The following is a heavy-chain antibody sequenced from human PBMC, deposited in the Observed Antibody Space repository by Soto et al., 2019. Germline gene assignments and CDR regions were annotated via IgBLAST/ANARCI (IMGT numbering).Heavy chain of an antibody. Sequence: QVQLVQSGAEVKKPGASVKVYCKASGYTFTSYGISWVRQAPGQGLEWMGWISAYNGNTNYAQKLQGRVTMTTDTSTSTAYMELRSLRSDDTAVYYCAIYSFYPKGYCSGGSCYAPPDYWGQGTLVTVSS. J-gene: IGHJ4*02. D-gene: IGHD2-15*01. CDR1: GYTFTSYG. CDR3: AIYSFYPKGYCSGGSCYAPPDY. CDR2: ISAYNGNT. V-gene: IGHV1-18*01.